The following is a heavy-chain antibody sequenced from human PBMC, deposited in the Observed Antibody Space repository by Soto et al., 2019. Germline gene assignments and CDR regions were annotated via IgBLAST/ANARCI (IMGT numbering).Heavy chain of an antibody. D-gene: IGHD2-8*02. CDR1: GGSITSVNHY. J-gene: IGHJ4*02. Sequence: QVQLEQSGPGLVKPAQTLSLTCKISGGSITSVNHYWSWIRQSPGEGLEGIGYIFDSGTTHHNPSLKGRVTISGAASHSPFSLPIHSVTAADTAVYYCAREVSGTGAFDYWGQGTLVTVSS. CDR3: AREVSGTGAFDY. V-gene: IGHV4-31*02. CDR2: IFDSGTT.